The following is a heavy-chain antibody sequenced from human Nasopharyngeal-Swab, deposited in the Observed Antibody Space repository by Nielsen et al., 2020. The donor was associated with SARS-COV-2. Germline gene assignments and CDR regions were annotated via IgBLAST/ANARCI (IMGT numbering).Heavy chain of an antibody. V-gene: IGHV4-39*01. D-gene: IGHD6-13*01. CDR3: VRSSSWYYFDY. Sequence: SETLSLTCTVSGDSIAYSTFYWGWIRHPPGKGLEWIWNIYYNGNTYQNPSLKSRLTISVDKSKNQFSLQLSSVTAADTAVYYCVRSSSWYYFDYWAQGTQVTVSS. CDR1: GDSIAYSTFY. J-gene: IGHJ4*02. CDR2: IYYNGNT.